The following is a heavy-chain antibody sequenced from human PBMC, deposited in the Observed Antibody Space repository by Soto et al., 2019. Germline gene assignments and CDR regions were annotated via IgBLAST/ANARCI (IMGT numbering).Heavy chain of an antibody. CDR2: FDPEDGET. V-gene: IGHV1-24*01. Sequence: ASLKVSCKVSGYTLTELSMHWVRQAPGKGLEWMGGFDPEDGETIYAQKFQGRVTMTEDTSTDTAYMELSSLRSEDTAVYYCATASLTIFGVVIDAFDIWGQGTMVTVSS. J-gene: IGHJ3*02. CDR1: GYTLTELS. CDR3: ATASLTIFGVVIDAFDI. D-gene: IGHD3-3*01.